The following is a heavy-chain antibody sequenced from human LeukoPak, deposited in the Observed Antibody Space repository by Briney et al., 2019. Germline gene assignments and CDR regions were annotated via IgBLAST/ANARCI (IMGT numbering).Heavy chain of an antibody. CDR3: ARDPSSSWPYYFDY. V-gene: IGHV3-33*01. Sequence: QPGGSLRLSCAASGFTFSSYGMHWVRQAPGKGLEWVAVIWYDGSNKYYADSVKGRFTISRDNSKNTLYLQMNSLRAEDTAVYYCARDPSSSWPYYFDYWGQGTLVTVSS. D-gene: IGHD6-13*01. J-gene: IGHJ4*02. CDR1: GFTFSSYG. CDR2: IWYDGSNK.